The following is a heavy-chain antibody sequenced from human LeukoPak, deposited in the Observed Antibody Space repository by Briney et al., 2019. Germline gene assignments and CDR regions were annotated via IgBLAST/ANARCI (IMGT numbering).Heavy chain of an antibody. V-gene: IGHV4-61*02. D-gene: IGHD3-9*01. CDR3: ARDETDWSHDY. J-gene: IGHJ4*02. Sequence: SETLSLTCTVSGGSISSGSYYWSWIRQPAGKGLEWIGRIYTSGSTNYNPSLKSRVTISVDTSKNQFSLELSSVTAADTAVYYCARDETDWSHDYWGQGTLVTVSS. CDR1: GGSISSGSYY. CDR2: IYTSGST.